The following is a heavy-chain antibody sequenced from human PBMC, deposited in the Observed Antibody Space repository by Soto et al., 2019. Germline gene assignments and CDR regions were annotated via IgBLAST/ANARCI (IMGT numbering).Heavy chain of an antibody. CDR3: TTGWGWFGEYKEAP. CDR1: GFTVSNAW. J-gene: IGHJ4*02. D-gene: IGHD3-10*01. V-gene: IGHV3-15*07. CDR2: IKSKTDGGTT. Sequence: EAQLAESGGGLVQPGGSLRLSCAVSGFTVSNAWMNWVRQSPGKGLEWVGRIKSKTDGGTTDYAAPVKGRFTISRDDSKNSLYLQMKSLKSEDTAVYFCTTGWGWFGEYKEAPWGQGTLVIVSS.